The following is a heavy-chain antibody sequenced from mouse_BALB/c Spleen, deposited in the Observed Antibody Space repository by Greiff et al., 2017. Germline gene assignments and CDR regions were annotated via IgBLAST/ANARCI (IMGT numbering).Heavy chain of an antibody. D-gene: IGHD2-10*02. Sequence: LMESGPELVKPGASVKISCKASGYTFTDYYINWVKQKPGQGLEWIGWIYPGSGNTKYNEKFKGKATLTVDTSSSTAYMQLSSLTSEDTAVYFCAKYGNSAWFAYWGQGTLVTVSA. CDR3: AKYGNSAWFAY. J-gene: IGHJ3*01. CDR2: IYPGSGNT. CDR1: GYTFTDYY. V-gene: IGHV1-84*02.